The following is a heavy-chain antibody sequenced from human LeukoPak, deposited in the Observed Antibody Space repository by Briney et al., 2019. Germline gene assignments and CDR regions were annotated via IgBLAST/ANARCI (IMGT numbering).Heavy chain of an antibody. D-gene: IGHD6-6*01. CDR1: GYTFTSYD. V-gene: IGHV1-8*03. J-gene: IGHJ6*03. CDR3: ARGRWEYSSSRGEYYYMDV. Sequence: ASVKVSCKASGYTFTSYDINWVRQATGQGLEWMGWMNPNSGNTGYAQKFQGRVTITRNTSISTAYMELSSLRSEDTAVYYCARGRWEYSSSRGEYYYMDVWGKGTTVTVSS. CDR2: MNPNSGNT.